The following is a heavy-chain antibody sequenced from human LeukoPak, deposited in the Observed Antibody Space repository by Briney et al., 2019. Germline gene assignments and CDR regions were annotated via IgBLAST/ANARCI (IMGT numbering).Heavy chain of an antibody. CDR3: ARPQGYCSSTSCYHWFDP. J-gene: IGHJ5*02. D-gene: IGHD2-2*01. CDR1: GGSISSYY. Sequence: SETLSLTWTVSGGSISSYYWSWIRQPPGKGLEWIGYIYYSGSANYNPSLKSRVTISVDTSKNQFSLKLSSVTAADTAVYYCARPQGYCSSTSCYHWFDPWGQGTLVTVSS. V-gene: IGHV4-59*08. CDR2: IYYSGSA.